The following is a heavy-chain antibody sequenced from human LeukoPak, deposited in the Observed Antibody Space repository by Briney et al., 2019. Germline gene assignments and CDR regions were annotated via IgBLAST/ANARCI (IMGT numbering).Heavy chain of an antibody. J-gene: IGHJ4*02. CDR2: ISGSGGST. CDR1: GFTFSSYA. CDR3: AKDDIVATIFDY. D-gene: IGHD5-12*01. Sequence: GGSLRLSCAASGFTFSSYAMSWVRQAPGKGLEWVSAISGSGGSTYYADSAKGRFTISRDNSKNTLYLQMNSLRAEDTAVYYCAKDDIVATIFDYWGQGTLVTVSS. V-gene: IGHV3-23*01.